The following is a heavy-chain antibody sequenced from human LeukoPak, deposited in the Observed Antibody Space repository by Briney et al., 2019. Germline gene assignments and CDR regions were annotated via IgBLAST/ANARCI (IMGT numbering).Heavy chain of an antibody. D-gene: IGHD4-17*01. CDR3: ARQLKGGHGDSPVGY. Sequence: GRSLRLSCAASGFTFSSYSMNWVRQAPGKGLEWVSSISSSSSYIYYADSVKGRFTISRDNAKNSLYLQMNSLRAEDTAVYSCARQLKGGHGDSPVGYWGQGTLVTVSS. V-gene: IGHV3-21*01. J-gene: IGHJ4*02. CDR1: GFTFSSYS. CDR2: ISSSSSYI.